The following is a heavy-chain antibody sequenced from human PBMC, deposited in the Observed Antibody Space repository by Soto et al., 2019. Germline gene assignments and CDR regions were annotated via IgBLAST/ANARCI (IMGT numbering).Heavy chain of an antibody. D-gene: IGHD3-9*01. CDR3: AHMEPQDFDLIDTFDY. CDR2: IYWNDDK. Sequence: SWVRQAPGKALEWLALIYWNDDKRYSPSLKSRLTITKDTSKNQVVLTMTNMDPVDTATYYCAHMEPQDFDLIDTFDYWGQGTLVTVSS. V-gene: IGHV2-5*01. J-gene: IGHJ4*02.